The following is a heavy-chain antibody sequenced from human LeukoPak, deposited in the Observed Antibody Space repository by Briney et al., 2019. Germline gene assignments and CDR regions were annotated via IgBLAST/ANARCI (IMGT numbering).Heavy chain of an antibody. V-gene: IGHV4-34*01. CDR2: INHSGST. CDR1: GGSFSGYY. J-gene: IGHJ6*04. D-gene: IGHD3-10*01. CDR3: ARSYYYGSGPYYYGMDV. Sequence: SETLSLTCAVYGGSFSGYYWSWIRQPPGTGLGWMGEINHSGSTNYNPSLKHQVTISADTSKNQFSLKLSSVTAADTAVYYCARSYYYGSGPYYYGMDVWGKGTTVSVCS.